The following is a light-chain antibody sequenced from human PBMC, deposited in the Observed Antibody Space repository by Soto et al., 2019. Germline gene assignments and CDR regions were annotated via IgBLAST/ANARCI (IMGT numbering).Light chain of an antibody. CDR2: GAS. CDR3: HHYDNSPPFP. J-gene: IGKJ3*01. Sequence: EIVLTQSPGTLYLSPGERAILSCRASQSINNRYLAWYQQMPGRAPRLLIHGASSRAAGIPDRFSGSGSGTDFTLTINRLEPQDFVVYYCHHYDNSPPFPFGPGTTVD. CDR1: QSINNRY. V-gene: IGKV3-20*01.